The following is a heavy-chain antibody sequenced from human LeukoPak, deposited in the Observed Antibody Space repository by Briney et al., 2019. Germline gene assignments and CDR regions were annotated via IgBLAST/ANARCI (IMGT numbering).Heavy chain of an antibody. CDR1: GFTFSSYN. CDR2: ISSSRRTI. D-gene: IGHD2-15*01. J-gene: IGHJ4*02. Sequence: GGSLRLSCAASGFTFSSYNINWVRQAPGKGLEWVSYISSSRRTISYADSVKGRFTISRDNAKNPLYLQMNSLRAEDTAVYYCARSSSRYCSGGSCYSGVLGYFDYWGQGTLVTVSS. CDR3: ARSSSRYCSGGSCYSGVLGYFDY. V-gene: IGHV3-48*01.